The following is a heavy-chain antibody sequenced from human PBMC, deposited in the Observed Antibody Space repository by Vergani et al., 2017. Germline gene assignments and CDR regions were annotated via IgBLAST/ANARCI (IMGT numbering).Heavy chain of an antibody. Sequence: EVQLLESGGGLVQPGGSLRLSCAASGFTFSSYAMSWVRQAPGKGLEWVSAISGSGGSTYYADSVKGRFTISRDNSKNTLYLQMNSLRAEDTAVYYCAIAAAQIYYYYYGMDVWGQGTTVTVSS. J-gene: IGHJ6*02. V-gene: IGHV3-23*01. CDR1: GFTFSSYA. CDR2: ISGSGGST. CDR3: AIAAAQIYYYYYGMDV. D-gene: IGHD6-13*01.